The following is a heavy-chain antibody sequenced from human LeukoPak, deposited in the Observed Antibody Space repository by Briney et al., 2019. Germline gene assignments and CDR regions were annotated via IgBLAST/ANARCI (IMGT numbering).Heavy chain of an antibody. J-gene: IGHJ5*02. Sequence: SVKVSCKASGGTFSSYAISWVRQAPGQGLEWMGEIIPIFGTANYAQKFQGRVMITTDESTSTAYMELSSLRSEDTAVYYCARGASGWYTNWFDPWGQGTLVTVSS. V-gene: IGHV1-69*05. CDR1: GGTFSSYA. CDR2: IIPIFGTA. D-gene: IGHD6-19*01. CDR3: ARGASGWYTNWFDP.